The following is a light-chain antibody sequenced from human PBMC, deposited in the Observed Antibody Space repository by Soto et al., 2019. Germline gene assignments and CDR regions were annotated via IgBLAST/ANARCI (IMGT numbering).Light chain of an antibody. CDR3: MQSIQLPPT. CDR2: EVF. J-gene: IGKJ3*01. V-gene: IGKV2D-29*01. CDR1: QSLLFSDAKTY. Sequence: DLVMTQTPLSLSVTPGQPASISCKSSQSLLFSDAKTYLYWYLQRPGQPPQLLISEVFNRFSGVPDRFSGSGSGTEFTLTISRVEAEDVGIYYCMQSIQLPPTFGPGTKVDIK.